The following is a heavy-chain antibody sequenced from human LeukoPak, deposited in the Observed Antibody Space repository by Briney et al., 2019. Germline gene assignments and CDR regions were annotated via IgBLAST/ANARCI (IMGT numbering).Heavy chain of an antibody. V-gene: IGHV1-69*04. CDR1: GGTFSSYA. Sequence: SVKVSCKASGGTFSSYAISWVRQAPGQGLEWMGRIIPILGIANYTQKFQGRVTITADKSTSTAYMELSSLRSEDTAVYYCARDPGMDSSSWYVDHYYYGMDVWGQGTTVTVSS. CDR3: ARDPGMDSSSWYVDHYYYGMDV. CDR2: IIPILGIA. D-gene: IGHD6-13*01. J-gene: IGHJ6*02.